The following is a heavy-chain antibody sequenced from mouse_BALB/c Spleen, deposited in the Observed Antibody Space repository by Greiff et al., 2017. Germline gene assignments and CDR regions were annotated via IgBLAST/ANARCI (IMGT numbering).Heavy chain of an antibody. D-gene: IGHD2-1*01. J-gene: IGHJ4*01. V-gene: IGHV5-6-5*01. CDR3: ARVYGNYYAMDY. Sequence: EVQGVESGGGLVKPGGSLKLSCAASGFTFSSYAMSWVRQTPEKRLEWVASIRSGGSTYYPDSVKGRFTISRDNARNILYLQMSSLRSEDTAMYYCARVYGNYYAMDYWGQGTSVTVSS. CDR1: GFTFSSYA. CDR2: IRSGGST.